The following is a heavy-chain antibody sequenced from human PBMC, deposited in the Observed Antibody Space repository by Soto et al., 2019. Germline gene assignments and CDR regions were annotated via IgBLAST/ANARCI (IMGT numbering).Heavy chain of an antibody. D-gene: IGHD1-26*01. V-gene: IGHV3-23*01. CDR2: IYGNGRST. CDR3: AKDFTPDSRWDIDY. CDR1: GFTFSSYT. Sequence: EVQLLESGGGLVQPAGSLRLSCAASGFTFSSYTMSWFRQAPGKGLEWVSSIYGNGRSTFYSASVKGRFTISRDNSGNTVYLQMSSLRAEDTAIYYCAKDFTPDSRWDIDYWGQGSLVTVSS. J-gene: IGHJ4*02.